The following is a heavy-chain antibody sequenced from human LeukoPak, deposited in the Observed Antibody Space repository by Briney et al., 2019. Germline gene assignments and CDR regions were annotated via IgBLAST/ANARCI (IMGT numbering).Heavy chain of an antibody. J-gene: IGHJ4*02. Sequence: PGGSLRLSCAASGFTFSSYAMSWVRQAPGKGLEWVSVIGGSGGSTYYADSVKGRFTFSRDNSKNTLYLQMSSLRAEDTAVYYCAKKKRELRGFDYWGQGTLVTVSS. V-gene: IGHV3-23*01. CDR1: GFTFSSYA. CDR2: IGGSGGST. D-gene: IGHD1-7*01. CDR3: AKKKRELRGFDY.